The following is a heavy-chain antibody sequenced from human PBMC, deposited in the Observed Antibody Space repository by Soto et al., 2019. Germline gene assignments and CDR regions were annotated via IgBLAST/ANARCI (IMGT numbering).Heavy chain of an antibody. V-gene: IGHV3-30*18. Sequence: QVQLVESGEAGAKLGGHRDSPLQPPGSTFIAYAITWVPRAPGKGWEWVAVITSDGGSDYYGDSVRGRFTISRDNSKNTLFVQMDSLTTEDTAVYFCAKAHIIGWRTLDSWGQGTLVTVSS. CDR2: ITSDGGSD. CDR1: GSTFIAYA. CDR3: AKAHIIGWRTLDS. J-gene: IGHJ4*02. D-gene: IGHD6-19*01.